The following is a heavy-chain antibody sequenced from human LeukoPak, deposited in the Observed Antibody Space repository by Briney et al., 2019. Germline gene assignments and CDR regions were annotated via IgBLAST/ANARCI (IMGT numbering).Heavy chain of an antibody. J-gene: IGHJ5*02. D-gene: IGHD1-7*01. CDR2: INPNSGGT. Sequence: GASVKVSSMASGYTFTGYYMHWVRQAPGQGLEWMGWINPNSGGTNYAQKFQGRVTMTRDTSISTAYMELSRLRSDDTAGYYCASTPFLNWNYHPFDPWGQGTLVTVSS. CDR1: GYTFTGYY. CDR3: ASTPFLNWNYHPFDP. V-gene: IGHV1-2*02.